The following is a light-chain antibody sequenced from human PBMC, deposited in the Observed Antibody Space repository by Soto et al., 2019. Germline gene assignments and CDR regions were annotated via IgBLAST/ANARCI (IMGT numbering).Light chain of an antibody. CDR3: QKYGSSPPWT. V-gene: IGKV3-20*01. CDR1: ESISSSY. Sequence: EIVLTQSPGTLSLSPGERATLSCRATESISSSYLAWYQQKPGQAPRLLIYGASSRATGIPDRFSGSGSGKDFNLTISRLEPEDFAVYYCQKYGSSPPWTFGQGTKVEIK. CDR2: GAS. J-gene: IGKJ1*01.